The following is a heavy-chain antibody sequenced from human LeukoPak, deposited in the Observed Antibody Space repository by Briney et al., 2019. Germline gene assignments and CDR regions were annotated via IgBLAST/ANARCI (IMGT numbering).Heavy chain of an antibody. CDR1: GFTFSSYD. V-gene: IGHV3-13*01. J-gene: IGHJ3*02. D-gene: IGHD3-22*01. CDR3: ARSSGNDAFDI. Sequence: GGSLRLSCAASGFTFSSYDMHWVRQATGKGLEWVSAIGTAGHTYYPGSVKGRFTISRENAKNSLYLQMNSLRAGDTAVYYCARSSGNDAFDIWGQGTMVTVSS. CDR2: IGTAGHT.